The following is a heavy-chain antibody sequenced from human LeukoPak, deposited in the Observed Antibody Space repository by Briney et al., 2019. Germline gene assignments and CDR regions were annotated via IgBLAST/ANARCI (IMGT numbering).Heavy chain of an antibody. D-gene: IGHD6-13*01. CDR3: AKMAGQQLGDYYMDV. Sequence: PGGSLRLSCGASGFTFSNFAMTWVHQAPGRGLEWVSALSGSGFNTYYADSVKGRFTISRDNSKNTLYLQMNSLRAEDTAVYYCAKMAGQQLGDYYMDVWGKGTTLTVSS. CDR1: GFTFSNFA. CDR2: LSGSGFNT. J-gene: IGHJ6*03. V-gene: IGHV3-23*01.